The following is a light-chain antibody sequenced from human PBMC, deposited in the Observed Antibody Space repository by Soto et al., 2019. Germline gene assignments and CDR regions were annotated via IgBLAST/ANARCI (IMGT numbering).Light chain of an antibody. CDR3: QQRSNWPLT. Sequence: EIVLTQSPATLSLSPGERATLSCRASQSVSSYLAWYQQKPGQAPRLLIYDASNRATTIPARFSGSGSGTDFIITISSLEPEDVAVYYCQQRSNWPLTFGGGTKVEIK. J-gene: IGKJ4*01. CDR2: DAS. CDR1: QSVSSY. V-gene: IGKV3-11*01.